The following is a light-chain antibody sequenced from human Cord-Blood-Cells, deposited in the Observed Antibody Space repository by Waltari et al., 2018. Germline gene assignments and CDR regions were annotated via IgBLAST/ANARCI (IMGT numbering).Light chain of an antibody. J-gene: IGLJ3*02. CDR1: SSDVGGYNY. CDR3: SSYTSSSTV. V-gene: IGLV2-14*01. CDR2: EVS. Sequence: QSALTQPASVSGSPGQSITISCTGTSSDVGGYNYVSWYQQHPGKAPKLMIYEVSNRPSGVSNLYSGAKAGTTASRTISGLQAEDEADYYCSSYTSSSTVFGGGTKLTVL.